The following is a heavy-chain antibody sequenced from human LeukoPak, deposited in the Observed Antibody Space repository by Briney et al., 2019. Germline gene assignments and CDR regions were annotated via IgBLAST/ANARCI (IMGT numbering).Heavy chain of an antibody. V-gene: IGHV3-23*01. D-gene: IGHD3-22*01. Sequence: PGGSLRLSCAASGFTFSSYAMSWVRQAPGKGLEWVSAISGSGGSTYYADSVKGRFTISRDNSKNTLYLQMNSLRAEDTAVYYCAKGEYYYDSSGYCDYWGQGTLATVSS. CDR1: GFTFSSYA. CDR3: AKGEYYYDSSGYCDY. J-gene: IGHJ4*02. CDR2: ISGSGGST.